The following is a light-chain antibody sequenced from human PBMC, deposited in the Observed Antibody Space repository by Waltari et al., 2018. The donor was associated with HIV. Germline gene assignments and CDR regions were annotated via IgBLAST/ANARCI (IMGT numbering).Light chain of an antibody. V-gene: IGLV3-19*01. Sequence: SSELTQDPAVSVALGQTIRITCQGYNLRTYFASWYQRRPGQAPLLVIYGAGNRPSGIPDRFSGSSSGNTASLTITGAQAEDEADYFCNSRDYSGRRYVFGPGTRVSVL. CDR3: NSRDYSGRRYV. CDR1: NLRTYF. J-gene: IGLJ1*01. CDR2: GAG.